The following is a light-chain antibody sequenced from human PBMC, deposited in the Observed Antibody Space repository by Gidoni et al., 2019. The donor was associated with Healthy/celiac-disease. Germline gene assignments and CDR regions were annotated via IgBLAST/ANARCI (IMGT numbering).Light chain of an antibody. CDR1: QGISIW. V-gene: IGKV1-12*01. Sequence: DIQMTQSPSSVSASVGDRVNITCRASQGISIWLAWYQQKPRKAPKLLISSASTLESGVPSRFSGSGSGTDFTLTISSLQPEDFATYFCQQANSFPWTFGQGTKVEIK. CDR3: QQANSFPWT. CDR2: SAS. J-gene: IGKJ1*01.